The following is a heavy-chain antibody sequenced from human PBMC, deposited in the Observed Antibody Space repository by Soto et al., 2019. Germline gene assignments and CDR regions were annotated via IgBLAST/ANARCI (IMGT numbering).Heavy chain of an antibody. CDR3: ARDLMSPVVAATPIGY. CDR1: GGTFSSYA. Sequence: QVQLVQSGAEVKKPGSSVKVSCKASGGTFSSYAISWVRQAPGQGLEWMGGIIPIFGTANYAQKFQGRVTITADESTSTAYMELSSRRCEDTAVYYCARDLMSPVVAATPIGYWGKGTLVTVSS. J-gene: IGHJ4*02. D-gene: IGHD2-15*01. V-gene: IGHV1-69*12. CDR2: IIPIFGTA.